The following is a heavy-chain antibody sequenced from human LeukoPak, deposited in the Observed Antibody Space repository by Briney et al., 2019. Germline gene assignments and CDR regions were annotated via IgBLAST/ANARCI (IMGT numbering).Heavy chain of an antibody. Sequence: GGSLRLSCVVSGISFSGSWMTWVRQAPGRGRESVANINEDGSVTYFVDSVKGRFAISRDNANNSVFLQLKSLRAEDTAVYYCATGRLQPAHWGQGTLVTVSS. CDR1: GISFSGSW. J-gene: IGHJ4*02. V-gene: IGHV3-7*01. CDR2: INEDGSVT. CDR3: ATGRLQPAH. D-gene: IGHD5-24*01.